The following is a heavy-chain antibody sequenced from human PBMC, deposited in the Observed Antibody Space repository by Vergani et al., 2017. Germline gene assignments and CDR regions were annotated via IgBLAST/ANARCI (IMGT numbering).Heavy chain of an antibody. Sequence: VQLVESGGGLVQPGRSLRLSCAASGFTFDDYAMHWVRQAPGKGLEWIGYIYYSGSTNYNPSLKSRVTISVDTSKNQFSLKLSSVTAADTAVYYCASFGEPGYSSSWYGEVGYFDYWGQGTLVTVSS. CDR3: ASFGEPGYSSSWYGEVGYFDY. D-gene: IGHD6-13*01. CDR1: GFTFDDYA. CDR2: IYYSGST. J-gene: IGHJ4*02. V-gene: IGHV4-59*01.